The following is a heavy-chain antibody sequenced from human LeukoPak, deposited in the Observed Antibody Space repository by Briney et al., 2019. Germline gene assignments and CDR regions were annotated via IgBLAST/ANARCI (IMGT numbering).Heavy chain of an antibody. V-gene: IGHV3-73*01. Sequence: PGGSLRLSCAASGFTFSGSAMHWVPQASGKGLEWVGRIRSKANSYATAYAASVKGRFTISRDDSKNTAYLQMNSLKTEDTAVYYCTRDRFYVWFDPWGQGTLVTVSS. CDR1: GFTFSGSA. J-gene: IGHJ5*02. CDR2: IRSKANSYAT. D-gene: IGHD3-16*01. CDR3: TRDRFYVWFDP.